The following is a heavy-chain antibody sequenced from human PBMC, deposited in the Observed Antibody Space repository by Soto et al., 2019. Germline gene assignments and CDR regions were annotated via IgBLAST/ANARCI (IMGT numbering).Heavy chain of an antibody. V-gene: IGHV1-69*12. CDR3: ARGNHRWLQLWYFDL. CDR2: IIPIFGTV. J-gene: IGHJ2*01. Sequence: QVQLVQSGAEVKKPGSSVKVSCKASGGTFSNYPISWVRQAPGQGLEWMGGIIPIFGTVNYAQKFQGRVTTPADESTSTAYMEMGSLRSEDTAVYYCARGNHRWLQLWYFDLWGRGTLVTVSS. CDR1: GGTFSNYP. D-gene: IGHD5-12*01.